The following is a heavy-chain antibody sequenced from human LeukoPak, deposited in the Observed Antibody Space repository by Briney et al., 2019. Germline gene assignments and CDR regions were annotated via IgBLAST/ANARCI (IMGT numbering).Heavy chain of an antibody. Sequence: PGGSLRLSCAASGFTFSSYSMNWVRQAPGKGLEWVSSISSSSSYIYYADSVKGRFTISRDNAKNSLYLQMNSLRAEDTAVYYCAREPYKGLNYGSGSSWGQGTLVTVSS. CDR3: AREPYKGLNYGSGSS. CDR2: ISSSSSYI. CDR1: GFTFSSYS. J-gene: IGHJ5*02. D-gene: IGHD3-10*01. V-gene: IGHV3-21*01.